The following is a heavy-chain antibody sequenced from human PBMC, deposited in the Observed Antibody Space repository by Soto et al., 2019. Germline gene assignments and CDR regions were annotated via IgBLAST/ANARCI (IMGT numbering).Heavy chain of an antibody. CDR1: GFTFGDYA. CDR3: TRDRVGATKDYYYGMDV. V-gene: IGHV3-49*04. J-gene: IGHJ6*02. D-gene: IGHD1-26*01. CDR2: IGSKAYGGTT. Sequence: PGGSLRLSCTASGFTFGDYAMSWVRQAPGKGLEWVGFIGSKAYGGTTEYAASVKGRFTISRDDSKSIAYLQMNSLKTEDTAVYYCTRDRVGATKDYYYGMDVWGQGTTVTVSS.